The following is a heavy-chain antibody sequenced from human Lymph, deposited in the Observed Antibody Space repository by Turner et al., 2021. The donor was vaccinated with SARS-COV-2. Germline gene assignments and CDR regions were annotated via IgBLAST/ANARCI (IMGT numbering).Heavy chain of an antibody. CDR2: INNSGRT. CDR3: ARVCVRCWYFDL. J-gene: IGHJ2*01. CDR1: GGSFSCYY. V-gene: IGHV4-34*01. Sequence: QVQLQQWGAGLFQPSETLSLTCAVYGGSFSCYYWGWIRQPPGKGLEWIGEINNSGRTNYNPSIKSRVTIAVDTSKQQFSLKMTSVTAADTAVYYCARVCVRCWYFDLWGRGTLVTVSS.